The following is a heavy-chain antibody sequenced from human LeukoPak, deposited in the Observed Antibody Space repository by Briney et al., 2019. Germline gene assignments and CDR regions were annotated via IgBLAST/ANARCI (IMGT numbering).Heavy chain of an antibody. CDR3: ARDRTVVVAATPFNAFDI. CDR2: IYSSGST. Sequence: SETLSLTCTVSGGSISANYWIWMRQSAGKGLEYIGRIYSSGSTNYNPSLKSRVTMSVDTSKNQFSLKLSSVTAADTAVYYCARDRTVVVAATPFNAFDIWGQGTMVTVSS. J-gene: IGHJ3*02. V-gene: IGHV4-4*07. D-gene: IGHD2-15*01. CDR1: GGSISANY.